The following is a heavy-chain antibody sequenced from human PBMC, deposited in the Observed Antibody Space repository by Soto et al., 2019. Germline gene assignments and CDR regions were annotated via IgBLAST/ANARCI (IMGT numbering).Heavy chain of an antibody. V-gene: IGHV3-33*01. Sequence: GGSLRLSCAASGFTFSSYGMHWVRQAPGKGLEWVAVIWYDGSNKYYADSVKGRFTISRDNSKNTLYLQMNSLRAEDTAVYYCARLHTSFGVAIFDYWGQGTMVTVYS. J-gene: IGHJ4*02. CDR1: GFTFSSYG. D-gene: IGHD3-3*01. CDR3: ARLHTSFGVAIFDY. CDR2: IWYDGSNK.